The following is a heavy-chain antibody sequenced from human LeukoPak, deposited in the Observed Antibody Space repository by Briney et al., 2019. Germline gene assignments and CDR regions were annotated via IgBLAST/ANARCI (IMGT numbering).Heavy chain of an antibody. CDR1: GGSISSGGYY. CDR3: AREGVIAALFDY. J-gene: IGHJ4*02. Sequence: SETLSLTCTVSGGSISSGGYYWSWTRQHPGRGLEWIGYIYYSGSTYYNPSLKSRVTISVDTSKNQFSLKLSSVTAADTAVYYCAREGVIAALFDYWGQGTLVTVSS. D-gene: IGHD6-6*01. V-gene: IGHV4-31*03. CDR2: IYYSGST.